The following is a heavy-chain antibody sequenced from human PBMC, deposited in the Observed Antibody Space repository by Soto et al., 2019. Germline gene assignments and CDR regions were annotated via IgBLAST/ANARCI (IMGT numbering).Heavy chain of an antibody. D-gene: IGHD3-22*01. V-gene: IGHV1-18*01. CDR2: ISANNGKT. CDR1: GYTFTSYG. Sequence: GASVKVSCKASGYTFTSYGMSWVRQAPGQGLEWMGWISANNGKTNYAQKLQGRVTMTTDTSTSTAYMELRSLRSEDTAVYYCARGRFYYDSSGYYTLLDYWGQGTLLTVSS. J-gene: IGHJ4*02. CDR3: ARGRFYYDSSGYYTLLDY.